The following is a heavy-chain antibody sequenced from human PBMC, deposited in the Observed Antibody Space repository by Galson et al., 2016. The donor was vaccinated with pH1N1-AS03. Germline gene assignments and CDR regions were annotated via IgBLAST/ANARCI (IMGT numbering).Heavy chain of an antibody. CDR1: GGSIGVSY. Sequence: ETLSLTCTVSGGSIGVSYWSWIRQSPGRGVEWIGYFYYIANAKYNPSLKSRVTISVDTSTNQFSLNLTSVTAADTADYYCANLRRGPWYLDLWGRGTMVTASS. D-gene: IGHD4-17*01. J-gene: IGHJ2*01. CDR2: FYYIANA. V-gene: IGHV4-59*12. CDR3: ANLRRGPWYLDL.